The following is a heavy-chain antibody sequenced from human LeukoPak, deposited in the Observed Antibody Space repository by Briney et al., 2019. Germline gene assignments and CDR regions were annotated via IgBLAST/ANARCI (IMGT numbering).Heavy chain of an antibody. J-gene: IGHJ4*02. D-gene: IGHD3-10*01. CDR2: ISGSGGST. CDR1: GFTFSSYA. V-gene: IGHV3-23*01. CDR3: AKVGLRGGQKDYYGSGSLYY. Sequence: PGGSLRLSCAASGFTFSSYAMSWVRQAPGKGLEWVSAISGSGGSTYYADSVKGRFTISRDNSKNTLYLQMNSLRAEDTAVYYCAKVGLRGGQKDYYGSGSLYYWGQGTLVTVSS.